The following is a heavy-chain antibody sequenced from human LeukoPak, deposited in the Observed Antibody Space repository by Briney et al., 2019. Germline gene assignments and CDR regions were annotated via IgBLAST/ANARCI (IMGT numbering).Heavy chain of an antibody. CDR3: AKDLSSSWYLGYFDY. V-gene: IGHV3-30-3*01. J-gene: IGHJ4*02. CDR1: GFTFSSYA. Sequence: GGSLRLSCAASGFTFSSYAMHWVRQAPGKGLEWVAVISYDGSNKYYADSVKGRFTISRDNSKNTLYLQMNSLRAEDTAVYYCAKDLSSSWYLGYFDYWGQGTLVTVSS. D-gene: IGHD6-13*01. CDR2: ISYDGSNK.